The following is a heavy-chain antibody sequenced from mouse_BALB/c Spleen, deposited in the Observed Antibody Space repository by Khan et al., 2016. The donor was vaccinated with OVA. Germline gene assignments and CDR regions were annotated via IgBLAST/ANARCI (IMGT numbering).Heavy chain of an antibody. CDR1: VYSITSGYG. CDR2: ISYSGST. Sequence: EVQLQELGPGLVKPSQSLSLTCTVTVYSITSGYGWNWIRQFPGNKLEWMGYISYSGSTNYNPSLKSRISITRDTSKNQFFLQLNSVTTEDTATYYCARTARIKYWGQGTTLTVSS. V-gene: IGHV3-2*02. J-gene: IGHJ2*01. D-gene: IGHD1-2*01. CDR3: ARTARIKY.